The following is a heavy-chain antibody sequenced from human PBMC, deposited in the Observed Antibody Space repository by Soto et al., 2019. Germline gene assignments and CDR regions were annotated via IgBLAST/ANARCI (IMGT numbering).Heavy chain of an antibody. J-gene: IGHJ4*02. Sequence: SVKVSCKASGGTFSSYTISWVRQAPGQGLEWMGRIIPILGIANYAQKFQGRVTITADKSTSTACMELSSLRSEDTAVYYCAREGVGLLWFGELFKTAYYFDYWGQGTLVTVSS. CDR3: AREGVGLLWFGELFKTAYYFDY. D-gene: IGHD3-10*01. CDR2: IIPILGIA. CDR1: GGTFSSYT. V-gene: IGHV1-69*04.